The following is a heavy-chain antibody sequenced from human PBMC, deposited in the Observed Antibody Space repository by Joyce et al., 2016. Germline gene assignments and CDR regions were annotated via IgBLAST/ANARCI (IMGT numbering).Heavy chain of an antibody. V-gene: IGHV1-2*02. CDR3: ARSPPYFFDSAGRANDY. CDR1: GYTFIDYY. J-gene: IGHJ4*02. CDR2: IKPYRAGT. D-gene: IGHD3-10*01. Sequence: QVHLVQSGAEMKKPGASVNVSCTASGYTFIDYYIHWVRQAPGQGLEWMEWIKPYRAGTKYAQKFRDRVNMTRDTSIRTAYMELTSLTSDDTAVYYCARSPPYFFDSAGRANDYWGQGTLVTVSS.